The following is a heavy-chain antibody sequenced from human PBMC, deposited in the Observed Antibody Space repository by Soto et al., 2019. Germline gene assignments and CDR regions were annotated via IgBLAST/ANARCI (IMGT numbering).Heavy chain of an antibody. CDR3: ASHSDSSGYYSRGLDY. CDR2: IIAIFGTA. Sequence: QVQLVQSGAEVKKPGSSVKVSCKASGGTFSSYAISWGRQAPGQGLEWMGGIIAIFGTADYAQKFQGRVTLTADESTSTGNMELSSLISEDTAVYYCASHSDSSGYYSRGLDYWGQGTLVTVSS. V-gene: IGHV1-69*12. CDR1: GGTFSSYA. D-gene: IGHD3-22*01. J-gene: IGHJ4*02.